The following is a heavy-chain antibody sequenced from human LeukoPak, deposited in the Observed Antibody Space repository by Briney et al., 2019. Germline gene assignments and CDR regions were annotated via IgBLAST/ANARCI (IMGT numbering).Heavy chain of an antibody. V-gene: IGHV4-34*01. J-gene: IGHJ2*01. D-gene: IGHD3-10*01. Sequence: PSETLSLTCAVYGGSFSGYYWSWIRQPPGKGLEWIGEINHSGSTNYNPSLKSRVTISVDTSKNQFSLKLSSVTAADTAVYYCARDKSTLYYYGSGSYYNPSSLQAFDLWGRGTLVTVSS. CDR2: INHSGST. CDR1: GGSFSGYY. CDR3: ARDKSTLYYYGSGSYYNPSSLQAFDL.